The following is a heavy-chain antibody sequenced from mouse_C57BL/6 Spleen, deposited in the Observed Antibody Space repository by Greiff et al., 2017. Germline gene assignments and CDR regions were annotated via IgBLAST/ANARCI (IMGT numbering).Heavy chain of an antibody. J-gene: IGHJ1*03. V-gene: IGHV1-39*01. Sequence: EVHLVESGPELVKPGASVKISCKASGYSFTDYNMNWVKQSNGKSLEWIGVINPNYGTTSYNQKFKGKATLTVGQSSSAADMQLNSLTSEDSAVYYCARRDYYGSAGYFDVWGTGTTVTVSS. D-gene: IGHD1-1*01. CDR3: ARRDYYGSAGYFDV. CDR1: GYSFTDYN. CDR2: INPNYGTT.